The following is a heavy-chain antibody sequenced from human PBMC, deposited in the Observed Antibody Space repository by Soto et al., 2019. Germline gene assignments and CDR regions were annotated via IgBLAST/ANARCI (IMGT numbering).Heavy chain of an antibody. CDR2: ISSSGSTI. CDR1: GFTFSDYY. J-gene: IGHJ4*02. CDR3: ARVRAITMVRGVIISQIDSWYFDY. D-gene: IGHD3-10*01. Sequence: GGSLRLSCAASGFTFSDYYMSWIRQAPGKGLEWVSYISSSGSTIYYADSVKGRFTISRDNAKNSLYLQMNSLRAEDTAVYYCARVRAITMVRGVIISQIDSWYFDYWGQGTLVTVSS. V-gene: IGHV3-11*01.